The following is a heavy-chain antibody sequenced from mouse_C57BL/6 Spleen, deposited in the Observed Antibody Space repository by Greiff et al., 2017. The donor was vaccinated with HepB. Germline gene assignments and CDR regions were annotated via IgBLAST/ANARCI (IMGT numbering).Heavy chain of an antibody. CDR3: ARQDYYGSSYEKGFDY. V-gene: IGHV5-6*01. D-gene: IGHD1-1*01. Sequence: EVKVVDSGGDLVKPGGSLKLSCAASGFTFSSYGMSWVRQTPDKRLEWVATISSGGSYTYYPDSVKGRFTISRDNAKNTLYLQMSSLKSEDTAMYYCARQDYYGSSYEKGFDYWGQGTTLTVSS. CDR1: GFTFSSYG. CDR2: ISSGGSYT. J-gene: IGHJ2*01.